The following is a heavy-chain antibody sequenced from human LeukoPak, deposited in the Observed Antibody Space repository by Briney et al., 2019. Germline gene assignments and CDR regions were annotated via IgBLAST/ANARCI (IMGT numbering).Heavy chain of an antibody. CDR1: GFTFSGSA. J-gene: IGHJ4*02. CDR3: TRRADYGDTTFDY. CDR2: IRSKANSYAT. Sequence: GGSLRLSCAASGFTFSGSAMHWVRQASGKGLEWVGRIRSKANSYATGYAASVKGRFTISRDDSKNTAYLQMNSLKTEDTAVYYCTRRADYGDTTFDYWGQRNLGTVSS. D-gene: IGHD4-17*01. V-gene: IGHV3-73*01.